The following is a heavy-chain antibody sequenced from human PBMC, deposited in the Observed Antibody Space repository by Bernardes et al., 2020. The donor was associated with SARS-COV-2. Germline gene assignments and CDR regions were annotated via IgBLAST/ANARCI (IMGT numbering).Heavy chain of an antibody. J-gene: IGHJ4*02. CDR2: INNNGETT. CDR3: VKGRTATPAGTGGYFDS. CDR1: GFAFSGYA. Sequence: GGSLRLSCSASGFAFSGYAMFWVRQAPGKGLEYVSAINNNGETTYYSVSVKGRFTISRDNAKDTLFLQMGSLRPEDTAVYYCVKGRTATPAGTGGYFDSWGQGTLVTVSS. V-gene: IGHV3-64D*06. D-gene: IGHD6-19*01.